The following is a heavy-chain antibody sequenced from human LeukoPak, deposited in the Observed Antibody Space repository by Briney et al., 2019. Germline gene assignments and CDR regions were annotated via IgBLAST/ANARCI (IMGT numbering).Heavy chain of an antibody. CDR3: AKAFKFGVIIPPTYYYYYMDV. J-gene: IGHJ6*03. D-gene: IGHD3-3*01. CDR2: ISGSGGST. Sequence: PGGSLRLSCAASGFTFSDYYMSWIRQAPGKGLEWVSTISGSGGSTYYADSVKGRFTISRDNSKNTLYLQMNSLRAEDTAVYYCAKAFKFGVIIPPTYYYYYMDVWGKGTTVTVSS. V-gene: IGHV3-23*01. CDR1: GFTFSDYY.